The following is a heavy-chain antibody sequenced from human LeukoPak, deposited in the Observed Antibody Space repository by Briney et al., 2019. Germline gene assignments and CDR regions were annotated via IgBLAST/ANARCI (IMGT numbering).Heavy chain of an antibody. CDR2: ISGSSRYI. Sequence: PGGSLRLSCAASEFTFSSYTISWVRQAPGKGLEWVSSISGSSRYIYYADSVKGRFTISRDNAKNSLYLQMNSLRAEDTAVYYCARGRGQWLVDYWGQGTLVTVSS. CDR3: ARGRGQWLVDY. CDR1: EFTFSSYT. V-gene: IGHV3-21*01. D-gene: IGHD6-19*01. J-gene: IGHJ4*02.